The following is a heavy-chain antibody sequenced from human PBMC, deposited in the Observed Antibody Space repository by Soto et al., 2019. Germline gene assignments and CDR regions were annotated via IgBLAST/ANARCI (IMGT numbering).Heavy chain of an antibody. J-gene: IGHJ6*02. V-gene: IGHV4-59*01. Sequence: PSETLSLTCTVSGGSLSSYYWSWIRRPPGMGLEWIASISYSGTTNYNSSLKSRVTISIDTSKNQFSLKLNSVTAADKAVYYCARVSGIYYYGMDVWGQGTTVTVSS. D-gene: IGHD3-10*01. CDR2: ISYSGTT. CDR3: ARVSGIYYYGMDV. CDR1: GGSLSSYY.